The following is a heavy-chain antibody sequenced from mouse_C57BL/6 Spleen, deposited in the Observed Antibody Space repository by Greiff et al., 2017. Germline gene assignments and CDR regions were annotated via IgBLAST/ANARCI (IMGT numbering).Heavy chain of an antibody. V-gene: IGHV1-72*01. Sequence: VQLQQPGAELVKPGASVKLSCKASGYTFTSYWMHWVKQRPGRGLEWIGRIDPNSGGTKYNEKFKSKATLTVDKPSSTAYMQLSSLTSEVSAVYYCARERITTVVATGGAMDYWGQGTSVTVSS. J-gene: IGHJ4*01. D-gene: IGHD1-1*01. CDR1: GYTFTSYW. CDR3: ARERITTVVATGGAMDY. CDR2: IDPNSGGT.